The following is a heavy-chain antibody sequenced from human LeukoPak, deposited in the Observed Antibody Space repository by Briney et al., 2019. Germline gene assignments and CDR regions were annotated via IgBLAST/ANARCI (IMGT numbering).Heavy chain of an antibody. CDR1: GYTFTGHY. V-gene: IGHV1-2*02. J-gene: IGHJ4*02. Sequence: GASVKVSCKASGYTFTGHYVHWQRQAPGQGLTWMGWINPNSGGTDYAQQYQGRVTLTRDTSITTVYMELSSLTSDDSAVYYCARAFFNSGFDYWGQGTLVTVSS. CDR2: INPNSGGT. D-gene: IGHD3-3*02. CDR3: ARAFFNSGFDY.